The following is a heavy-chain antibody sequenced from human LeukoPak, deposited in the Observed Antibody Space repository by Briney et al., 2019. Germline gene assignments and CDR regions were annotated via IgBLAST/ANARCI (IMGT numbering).Heavy chain of an antibody. CDR3: ARETPHDYYDSSGSFDY. Sequence: SETLSLTCTVSGGSISSSSYYWGWIRQPPGKGLEWIGSIYYSGSTYYNPSLKSRVTISVDTSKNQFSLKLSSVTAADTAVYYCARETPHDYYDSSGSFDYWGQGTLVTVSS. J-gene: IGHJ4*02. CDR2: IYYSGST. V-gene: IGHV4-39*07. CDR1: GGSISSSSYY. D-gene: IGHD3-22*01.